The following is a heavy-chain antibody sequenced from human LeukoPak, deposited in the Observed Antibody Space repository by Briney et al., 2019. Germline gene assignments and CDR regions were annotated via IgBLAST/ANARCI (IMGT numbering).Heavy chain of an antibody. J-gene: IGHJ2*01. V-gene: IGHV4-39*07. Sequence: SETLSLTCTVSGGSISSSNSYWGWIRQPPGQGLEWIGTVFYSGSPYYNPSLKSRVTISMDTSKNQFSLNLTSVIAADTAVYYCARGAFDLWGRGTLVTVSS. CDR3: ARGAFDL. CDR1: GGSISSSNSY. CDR2: VFYSGSP.